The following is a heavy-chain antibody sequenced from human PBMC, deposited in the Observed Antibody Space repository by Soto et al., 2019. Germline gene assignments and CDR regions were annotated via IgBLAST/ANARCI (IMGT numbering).Heavy chain of an antibody. CDR2: TYYRSKWYS. D-gene: IGHD5-18*01. Sequence: SQTLSLTCAISGDSVSSYSVVWNWIRQSPSGGLEWLGRTYYRSKWYSEYAISVQSRITVNADTSKNQVSLQLDSVTPDDTAVYYCARGYGRNFDFWGQGTLVTVSS. V-gene: IGHV6-1*01. CDR3: ARGYGRNFDF. J-gene: IGHJ4*02. CDR1: GDSVSSYSVV.